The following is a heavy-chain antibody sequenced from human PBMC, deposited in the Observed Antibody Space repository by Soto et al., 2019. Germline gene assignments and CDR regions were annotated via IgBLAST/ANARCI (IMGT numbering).Heavy chain of an antibody. V-gene: IGHV3-15*07. CDR2: IKSKTDGGTT. D-gene: IGHD3-22*01. Sequence: EVQLVESGGGLVKPGGSLRLSCAASGFTFSNAWMNWVRQAPGKGLEWVGRIKSKTDGGTTDYAAPVKGRFTISRDDSKNTLNLQMNSLKTEDTAVYYCTTGSYYYDSSGYYYYYYGMDVWGQGTTVTVSS. CDR1: GFTFSNAW. CDR3: TTGSYYYDSSGYYYYYYGMDV. J-gene: IGHJ6*02.